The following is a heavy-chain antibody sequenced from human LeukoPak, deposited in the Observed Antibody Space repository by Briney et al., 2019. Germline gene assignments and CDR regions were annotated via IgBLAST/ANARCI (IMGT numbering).Heavy chain of an antibody. Sequence: PGGSLRLSCAASGFTFSSNGMNWVRQAPGKGPEWVAVVWYDGSRKYYADPVKGRFTISRDNSKNTVYLQMNSLRFEDTAVYYCVRLSGSHLGYWGQGTLVTVSS. CDR3: VRLSGSHLGY. D-gene: IGHD1-26*01. CDR1: GFTFSSNG. CDR2: VWYDGSRK. J-gene: IGHJ4*02. V-gene: IGHV3-33*01.